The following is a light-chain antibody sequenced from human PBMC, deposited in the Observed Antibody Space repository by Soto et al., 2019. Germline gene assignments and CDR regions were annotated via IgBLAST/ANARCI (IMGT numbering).Light chain of an antibody. CDR2: GAS. Sequence: EVVLTQSPGSLSLSPGERATLSCRASQSVMSNYLSWYQQKPGQAPRLLIYGASTRATGIPARFSGSGSGTDFTLTISSLEPEDSAVYYCQQRHMWPITFGQGTRLEIK. V-gene: IGKV3D-20*02. J-gene: IGKJ5*01. CDR3: QQRHMWPIT. CDR1: QSVMSNY.